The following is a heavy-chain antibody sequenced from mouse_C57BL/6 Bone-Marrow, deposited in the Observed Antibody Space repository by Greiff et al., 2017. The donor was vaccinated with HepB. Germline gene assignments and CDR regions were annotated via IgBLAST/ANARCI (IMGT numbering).Heavy chain of an antibody. V-gene: IGHV3-6*01. Sequence: VQLQQSGPGLVKPSQSLSLTCSVTGYSITSGYYWNWIRQFPGNKLEWMGYISYDGSNNYNPSLKNRISITRDTSKNQFFLKLNSVTTEDTATYYCARGPYGGFAYWGQGTLVTVSA. D-gene: IGHD1-1*02. CDR2: ISYDGSN. CDR1: GYSITSGYY. CDR3: ARGPYGGFAY. J-gene: IGHJ3*01.